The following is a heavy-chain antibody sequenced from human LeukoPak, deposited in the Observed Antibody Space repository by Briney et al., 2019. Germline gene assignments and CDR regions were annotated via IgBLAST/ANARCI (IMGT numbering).Heavy chain of an antibody. Sequence: ASVKVSCKASGYTFTSYGISWVRQAPGQGLEWMGWISAYNGNTNYAQKLQGRVTMTTDTSTSTAYMELRSLRSDDTAVYYCARDADVMTTVTTGWFDPWGQGTLVTVSS. CDR2: ISAYNGNT. CDR3: ARDADVMTTVTTGWFDP. CDR1: GYTFTSYG. J-gene: IGHJ5*02. V-gene: IGHV1-18*01. D-gene: IGHD4-17*01.